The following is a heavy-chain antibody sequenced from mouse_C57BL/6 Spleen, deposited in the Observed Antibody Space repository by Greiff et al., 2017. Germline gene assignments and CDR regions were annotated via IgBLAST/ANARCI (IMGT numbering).Heavy chain of an antibody. J-gene: IGHJ4*01. V-gene: IGHV1-22*01. CDR1: GYTFTDYN. CDR2: INPNNGGT. Sequence: EVQLQQSGPELVKPGASVKMSCKASGYTFTDYNMHWVKQSHGKSLEWIGYINPNNGGTSYNQKFKGKATLTVNKSSSTAYMELRSLTSEDSAVYYCARYRHWLLPYAMDYWGQGTSVTVSS. CDR3: ARYRHWLLPYAMDY. D-gene: IGHD2-3*01.